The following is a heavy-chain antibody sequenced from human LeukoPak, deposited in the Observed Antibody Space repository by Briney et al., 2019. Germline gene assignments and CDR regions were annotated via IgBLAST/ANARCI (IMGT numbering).Heavy chain of an antibody. CDR2: INPNSGGT. CDR3: ATRSHSSSWISNRFDP. CDR1: GYTFTDYY. D-gene: IGHD6-13*01. J-gene: IGHJ5*02. Sequence: ASVKVSCKASGYTFTDYYMHWVRQAPGQGLEWMGWINPNSGGTNYAQKFQGRVTMTRDTSISTAYMELSRLRSDDTAVYYCATRSHSSSWISNRFDPWGQGTLVTVSS. V-gene: IGHV1-2*02.